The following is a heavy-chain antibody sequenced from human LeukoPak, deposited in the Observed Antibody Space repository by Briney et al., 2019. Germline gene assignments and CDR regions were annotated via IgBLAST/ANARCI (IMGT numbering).Heavy chain of an antibody. CDR3: ARDQPRAGVLAAIRRSLTTLAY. CDR1: GFTLSSYA. V-gene: IGHV3-30*04. D-gene: IGHD5-12*01. Sequence: PGGSLRLSCAPSGFTLSSYAMHWVRHAPGKGLGWVAFISYDGTNRHYADSVRGRFTISRDHSKNTLYLQMNSLRADDTAVYYCARDQPRAGVLAAIRRSLTTLAYWGQGTLVTVSS. CDR2: ISYDGTNR. J-gene: IGHJ4*02.